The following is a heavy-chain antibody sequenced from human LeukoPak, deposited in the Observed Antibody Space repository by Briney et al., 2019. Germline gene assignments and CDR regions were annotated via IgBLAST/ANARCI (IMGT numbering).Heavy chain of an antibody. Sequence: SETLSLTCAVYGGSFSGYYWSWIRQPPGKGLEWIGEINHSGSTNYNPSLKSRVTISVDTSKNQFSLKLSSVTAADTAVYYCARGPRTVVVLAATTSFDYWGQGTLVTVSS. D-gene: IGHD2-15*01. J-gene: IGHJ4*02. V-gene: IGHV4-34*01. CDR1: GGSFSGYY. CDR2: INHSGST. CDR3: ARGPRTVVVLAATTSFDY.